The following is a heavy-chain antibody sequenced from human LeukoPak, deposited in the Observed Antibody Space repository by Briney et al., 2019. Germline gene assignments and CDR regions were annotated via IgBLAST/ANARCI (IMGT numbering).Heavy chain of an antibody. CDR1: GFSFSNSW. Sequence: GGSLRLSCAASGFSFSNSWMSWVRQAPEKGLEWVANIRQDGNEKYYVDSVKGRFTISRDNAKNSLYLHMNSLRAEDTAVYYCARDRSGGSCYHYWGQGTLVTVSS. J-gene: IGHJ4*02. CDR2: IRQDGNEK. CDR3: ARDRSGGSCYHY. D-gene: IGHD2-15*01. V-gene: IGHV3-7*03.